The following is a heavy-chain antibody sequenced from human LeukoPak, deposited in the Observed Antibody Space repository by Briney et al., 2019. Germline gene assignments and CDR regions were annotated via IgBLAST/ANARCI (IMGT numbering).Heavy chain of an antibody. D-gene: IGHD5-24*01. Sequence: ASVKVSCKVSGYTLTELSMHWVRQAPGKGLEWMGGFDPEDGETIYAQKFQGRVTMTEDTSTDTAYMELSSLRPEDTAVYYCATERFSGEMATTNAFDIWGQGTMVTVSS. CDR2: FDPEDGET. CDR3: ATERFSGEMATTNAFDI. J-gene: IGHJ3*02. CDR1: GYTLTELS. V-gene: IGHV1-24*01.